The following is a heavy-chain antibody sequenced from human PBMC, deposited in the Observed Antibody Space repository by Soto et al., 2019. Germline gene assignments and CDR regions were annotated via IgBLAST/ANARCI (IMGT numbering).Heavy chain of an antibody. CDR3: ARAVGATGY. CDR1: GFTFNSHT. J-gene: IGHJ4*02. D-gene: IGHD1-26*01. V-gene: IGHV3-48*04. CDR2: ISDSSSTI. Sequence: EVQLVESGGGLVQPGGSLRLSCVASGFTFNSHTMNWVRQAPGKGLEWLSYISDSSSTIYYADSVKGRFTISRDNAKNSLYLQMNSLRADDTAVYYCARAVGATGYWGQGTLVTVSS.